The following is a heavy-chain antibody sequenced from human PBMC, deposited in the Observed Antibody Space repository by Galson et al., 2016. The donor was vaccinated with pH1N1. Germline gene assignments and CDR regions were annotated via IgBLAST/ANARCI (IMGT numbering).Heavy chain of an antibody. CDR3: AREDWSYGDTYYNGMDV. V-gene: IGHV3-30-3*01. J-gene: IGHJ6*02. CDR2: ISYNGHDE. D-gene: IGHD4-17*01. CDR1: GLNFDTFA. Sequence: SLRLSCAASGLNFDTFAMHWVRRTPGKGLEWVAFISYNGHDESYADSLKGRFTVSRDNSKNRLYLHMNSLRTEDTGLYYCAREDWSYGDTYYNGMDVWGQGTTVTVSS.